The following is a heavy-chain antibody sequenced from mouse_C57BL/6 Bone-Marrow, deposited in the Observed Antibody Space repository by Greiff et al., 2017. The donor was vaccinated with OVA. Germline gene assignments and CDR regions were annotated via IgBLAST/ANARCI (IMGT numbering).Heavy chain of an antibody. Sequence: EVMLVESGPGMVKPSQSLSLTCTVTGYSITSGYDWHWIRHFPGNKLEWMGYISYSGSTNYNPSLKSRISITHDTSKNHFFLKLNSVTTEDTATYDCARVDGYYVGWYFDVWGTGTTVTVSS. CDR2: ISYSGST. CDR1: GYSITSGYD. V-gene: IGHV3-1*01. J-gene: IGHJ1*03. D-gene: IGHD2-3*01. CDR3: ARVDGYYVGWYFDV.